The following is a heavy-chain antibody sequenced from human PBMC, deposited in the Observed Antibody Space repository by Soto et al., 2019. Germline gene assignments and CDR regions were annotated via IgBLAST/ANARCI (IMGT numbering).Heavy chain of an antibody. J-gene: IGHJ4*02. D-gene: IGHD5-18*01. CDR2: IWYDGSNK. V-gene: IGHV3-33*01. CDR1: GFTFSSYG. CDR3: ARERVDTAMVTGSFDY. Sequence: VQLVESGGGVVQPGRSLRLSCAASGFTFSSYGMHWVRQAPGKGLEWVAVIWYDGSNKYYADSVKGRFTISRDNSKNTLYLQMNSLRAEDTAVYYCARERVDTAMVTGSFDYWGQGTLVTVSS.